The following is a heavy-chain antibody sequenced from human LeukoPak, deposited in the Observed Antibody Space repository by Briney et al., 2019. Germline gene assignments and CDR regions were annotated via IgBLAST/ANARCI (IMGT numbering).Heavy chain of an antibody. J-gene: IGHJ6*03. CDR3: AKDGGTHGEYYSYYMGV. CDR1: GFTFSTYG. Sequence: PGGSLRLSCAASGFTFSTYGMHWVRQAPGKGLEWVTFIRYDGSNKYADSVKGRFTISRDNSKNTLFLQMNSLRAEDTAVYYCAKDGGTHGEYYSYYMGVWGKGTTVTVSS. CDR2: IRYDGSNK. D-gene: IGHD2-15*01. V-gene: IGHV3-30*02.